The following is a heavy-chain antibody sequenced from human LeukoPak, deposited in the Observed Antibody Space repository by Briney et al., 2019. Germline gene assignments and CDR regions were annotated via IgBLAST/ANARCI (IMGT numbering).Heavy chain of an antibody. Sequence: GGSLRLSFAASGFTFSSYGMHWVRQAPGKGLEWVAVIWYDGSNKYYADSVKGRFTISRDNSKNTLYLQMNSLRAEDTAVYYCARDRVVAATPGYFDYWGQGTLVTVSS. J-gene: IGHJ4*02. D-gene: IGHD2-15*01. CDR3: ARDRVVAATPGYFDY. V-gene: IGHV3-33*01. CDR1: GFTFSSYG. CDR2: IWYDGSNK.